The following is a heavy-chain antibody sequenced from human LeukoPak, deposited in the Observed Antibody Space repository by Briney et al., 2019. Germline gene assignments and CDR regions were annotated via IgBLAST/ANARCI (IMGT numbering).Heavy chain of an antibody. CDR3: AGVDTAMVGYFDY. D-gene: IGHD5-18*01. J-gene: IGHJ4*02. Sequence: SETLSLTCTVSGGSISSYYWSWIRQPPGKGLEWIGYIYYSGSTNYNPSLKSRVTISVDTSKNQFSLKLSSVTAADTAVYYCAGVDTAMVGYFDYWGQGTLVTVSS. V-gene: IGHV4-59*01. CDR1: GGSISSYY. CDR2: IYYSGST.